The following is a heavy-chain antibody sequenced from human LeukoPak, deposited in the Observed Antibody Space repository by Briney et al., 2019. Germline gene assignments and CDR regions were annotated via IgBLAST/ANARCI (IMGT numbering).Heavy chain of an antibody. CDR1: GGTFSSYA. V-gene: IGHV1-18*01. Sequence: ASVKVSCKASGGTFSSYAISWVRQAPGQGLEWMGWISAYNGNTNYAQKLQGRVTMTTDTSTSTAYMELRSLRSDDTAVYYCARVHYDILTGYYNDFVVGYFDYWGQGTLVTVSS. CDR2: ISAYNGNT. CDR3: ARVHYDILTGYYNDFVVGYFDY. D-gene: IGHD3-9*01. J-gene: IGHJ4*02.